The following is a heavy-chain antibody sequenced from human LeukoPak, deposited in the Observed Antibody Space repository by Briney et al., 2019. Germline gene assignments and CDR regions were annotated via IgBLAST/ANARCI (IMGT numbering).Heavy chain of an antibody. V-gene: IGHV4-34*01. CDR3: ARGIVGATEGVDY. D-gene: IGHD1-26*01. J-gene: IGHJ4*02. CDR1: GGSISGYY. Sequence: SETLSLTCTVSGGSISGYYWSWIRQPPGKGLEWIGEINHSGSTNYNPSLKSRVTISVDTSKNQFSLKLSSVTAADTAVYYCARGIVGATEGVDYWGQGTLVTVSS. CDR2: INHSGST.